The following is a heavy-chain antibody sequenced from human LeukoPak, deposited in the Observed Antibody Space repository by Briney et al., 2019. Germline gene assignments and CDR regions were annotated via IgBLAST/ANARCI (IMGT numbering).Heavy chain of an antibody. V-gene: IGHV4-34*01. J-gene: IGHJ4*02. CDR2: INHSGST. D-gene: IGHD5-12*01. CDR3: AHPTIGRGFDY. CDR1: GGSFSGYY. Sequence: SETLSLTCAVYGGSFSGYYWSWIRQPPGKGLEWIGEINHSGSTNYNPSLKSRVTISVDTSKNQFSLKLSSVTAADTAVYYCAHPTIGRGFDYWGQGTLVTVSS.